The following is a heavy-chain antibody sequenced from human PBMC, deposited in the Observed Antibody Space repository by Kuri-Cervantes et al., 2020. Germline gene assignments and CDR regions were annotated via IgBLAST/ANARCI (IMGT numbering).Heavy chain of an antibody. Sequence: GGSLRLSCTASGFTFGDYAMSWFRQAPGKGLEWVSSISSSSSYIYYADSVKGRFTISRDNAKNSLYLQMNSLRAEDTAVYYCARDPTVTTWWDAFDIWGQGTMVTVSS. D-gene: IGHD4-17*01. V-gene: IGHV3-21*01. CDR2: ISSSSSYI. J-gene: IGHJ3*02. CDR3: ARDPTVTTWWDAFDI. CDR1: GFTFGDYA.